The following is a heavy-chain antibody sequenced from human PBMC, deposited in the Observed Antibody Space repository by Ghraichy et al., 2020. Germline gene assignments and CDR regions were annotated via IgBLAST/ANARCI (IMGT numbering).Heavy chain of an antibody. CDR3: ARHGPSGNYDTTGHDY. CDR1: GGSISGYY. J-gene: IGHJ4*02. D-gene: IGHD3-22*01. CDR2: ISYSGST. Sequence: GSLRLSCTVSGGSISGYYWSWIRQSPEKGLEWIGYISYSGSTSYNPSLKSRLTISVDTSKNQFSLNLNSVTAADTAVYYCARHGPSGNYDTTGHDYWGQGALVTVSP. V-gene: IGHV4-59*08.